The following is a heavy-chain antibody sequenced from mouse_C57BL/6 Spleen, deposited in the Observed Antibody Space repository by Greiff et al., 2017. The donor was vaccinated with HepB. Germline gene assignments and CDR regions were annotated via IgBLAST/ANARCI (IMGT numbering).Heavy chain of an antibody. CDR1: GYAFSSSW. CDR3: ARSDYDGYYPFAY. D-gene: IGHD2-3*01. Sequence: QVQLQQSGPELVKPGASVKISCKASGYAFSSSWMNWVKQRPGKGLEWIGRIYPGDGDTNYNGKFKGKATLTADKSSSTAYMQLSSRTSEDSAVYFCARSDYDGYYPFAYWGQGTLVTVSA. V-gene: IGHV1-82*01. CDR2: IYPGDGDT. J-gene: IGHJ3*01.